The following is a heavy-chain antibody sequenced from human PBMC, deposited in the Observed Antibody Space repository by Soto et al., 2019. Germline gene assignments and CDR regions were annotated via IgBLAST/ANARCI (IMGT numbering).Heavy chain of an antibody. CDR2: ISGSGGST. Sequence: GGSLRLSCAASGFTFSSYAMSWVRQAPGKGLEWVSAISGSGGSTYYADSVKGRFTISRDNSKNTLYLQMNSLRAEDTAVYYCAKHRSGSGGSCYNYWGQGTLVTVSS. J-gene: IGHJ4*02. V-gene: IGHV3-23*01. CDR3: AKHRSGSGGSCYNY. D-gene: IGHD2-15*01. CDR1: GFTFSSYA.